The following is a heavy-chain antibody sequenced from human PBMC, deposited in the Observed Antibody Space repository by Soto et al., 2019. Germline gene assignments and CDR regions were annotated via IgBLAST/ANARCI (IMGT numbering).Heavy chain of an antibody. CDR2: IIPILGIA. Sequence: ASVKVSCKASGGTFSSYTISWVRQAPGQGLEWMGRIIPILGIANYAQKFQGRVTITADKSTSTAYMELSSLRSEDTAVYYCASPDSITGTQFDYWGQGTLVTVSS. D-gene: IGHD1-7*01. CDR1: GGTFSSYT. J-gene: IGHJ4*02. V-gene: IGHV1-69*02. CDR3: ASPDSITGTQFDY.